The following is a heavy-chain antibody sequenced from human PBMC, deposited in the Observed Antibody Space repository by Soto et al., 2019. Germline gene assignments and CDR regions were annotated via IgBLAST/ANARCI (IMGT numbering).Heavy chain of an antibody. CDR3: LSPTHSTEKNPMGTPKIRYYYYGMDV. Sequence: GGSLRLSCAASGFTFSSYAMSWVRQAPGKGLEWVSAISGSGGSTYYADSVKGRFTISRDNSKNTLYLQMNSLRAEDTAVYYCLSPTHSTEKNPMGTPKIRYYYYGMDVWGQGTTVTVSS. V-gene: IGHV3-23*01. CDR1: GFTFSSYA. J-gene: IGHJ6*02. D-gene: IGHD3-10*01. CDR2: ISGSGGST.